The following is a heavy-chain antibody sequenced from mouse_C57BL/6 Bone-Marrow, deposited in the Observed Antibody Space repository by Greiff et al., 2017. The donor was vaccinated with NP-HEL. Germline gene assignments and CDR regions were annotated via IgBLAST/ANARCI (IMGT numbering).Heavy chain of an antibody. CDR3: TTDSNYEVNCDY. CDR2: IDPENGDT. Sequence: VQLKQSGAELVRPGASVKLSCTASGFNIKDDYMHWVKQRPEQGLEWIGWIDPENGDTEYASKFQGKATITADTSSNTAYLQLSSLTSEDTAVYYCTTDSNYEVNCDYWGQGTTLTVSS. CDR1: GFNIKDDY. V-gene: IGHV14-4*01. J-gene: IGHJ2*01. D-gene: IGHD2-5*01.